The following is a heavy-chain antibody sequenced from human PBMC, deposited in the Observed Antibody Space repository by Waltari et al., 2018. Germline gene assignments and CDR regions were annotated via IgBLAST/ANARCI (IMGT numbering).Heavy chain of an antibody. CDR3: ARDPSYGYSYHYYMDV. Sequence: EVQLVESGGGLVQPGGSLRLSCAASEFTFNTYAMNWVRQAPGQGLEWVSYISASSSNIHYADSVKVRFTISKDNAKNSLYLQMNSLRADDTAVYYCARDPSYGYSYHYYMDVWGSGTTVTVSS. J-gene: IGHJ6*03. D-gene: IGHD5-18*01. CDR2: ISASSSNI. CDR1: EFTFNTYA. V-gene: IGHV3-48*04.